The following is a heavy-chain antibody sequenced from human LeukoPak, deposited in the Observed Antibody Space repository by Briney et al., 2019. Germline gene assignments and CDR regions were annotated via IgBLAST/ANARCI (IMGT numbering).Heavy chain of an antibody. J-gene: IGHJ4*02. CDR3: AKVGDGYNLSIDY. CDR1: GFTFSSYG. Sequence: GGSLRLSCAASGFTFSSYGMHWVRQAPGKGLEWVAVISYDGSNKYYADSVKGRFTISRDNSKNTLYLQMNSLRAEDTAVYYCAKVGDGYNLSIDYWGQGTLVTVSS. V-gene: IGHV3-30*18. D-gene: IGHD5-24*01. CDR2: ISYDGSNK.